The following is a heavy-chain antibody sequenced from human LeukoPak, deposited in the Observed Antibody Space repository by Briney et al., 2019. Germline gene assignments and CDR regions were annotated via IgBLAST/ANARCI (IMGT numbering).Heavy chain of an antibody. CDR1: GFTFSSYA. CDR3: TPTSRIAVASFQH. D-gene: IGHD6-19*01. Sequence: GWSLRLSCVASGFTFSSYAMSWVRQAPGKGLEWVSAISGSGGSTYYADSVKGRFSISRDNSKNTLYLQMNSLRAEDTAVYYCTPTSRIAVASFQHWGQGTLVTVSS. J-gene: IGHJ1*01. CDR2: ISGSGGST. V-gene: IGHV3-23*01.